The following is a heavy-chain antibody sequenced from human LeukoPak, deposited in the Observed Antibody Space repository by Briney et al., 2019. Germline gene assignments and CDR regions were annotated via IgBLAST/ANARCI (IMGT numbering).Heavy chain of an antibody. Sequence: SQTLSLTCTVSGGSISSGGSYWSWIRPHPGKGLEWIGYIYYSGSTYYNPSLKSRVTISVDTSKNQFSLKLSSVTAADTAVYYCATRYYYDSSGYSDAFDIWGQGTMVTVSS. CDR2: IYYSGST. J-gene: IGHJ3*02. V-gene: IGHV4-31*03. D-gene: IGHD3-22*01. CDR1: GGSISSGGSY. CDR3: ATRYYYDSSGYSDAFDI.